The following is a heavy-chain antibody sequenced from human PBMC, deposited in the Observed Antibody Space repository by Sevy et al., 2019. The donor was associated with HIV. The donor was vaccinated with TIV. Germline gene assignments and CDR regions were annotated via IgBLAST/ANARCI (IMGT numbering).Heavy chain of an antibody. CDR1: GFTFSSYW. V-gene: IGHV3-74*01. Sequence: GGSLRLSCAASGFTFSSYWMHWVRQAPGKGLVWVSRINSDGSSTSYADSVKGRFTISRDNAKNTLYRQMNSLRAEDTAVYYCARDRYSSSSFLAAYYGMDVWGQGTTVTVSS. J-gene: IGHJ6*02. D-gene: IGHD6-6*01. CDR2: INSDGSST. CDR3: ARDRYSSSSFLAAYYGMDV.